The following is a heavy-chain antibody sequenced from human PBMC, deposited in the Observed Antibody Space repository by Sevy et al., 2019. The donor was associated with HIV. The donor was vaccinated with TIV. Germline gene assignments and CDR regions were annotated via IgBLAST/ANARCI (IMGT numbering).Heavy chain of an antibody. CDR1: GFTFSDYY. D-gene: IGHD1-7*01. Sequence: GGYLRLSCAASGFTFSDYYMSWIRQAPGKGLEMLSYINSGDSTIYYSDSVRGRFTISRDNAKNSLFLQMNSLRAEDTAVYYCARVTHGDSEGITGTIFDYWGQGTLVSVSS. J-gene: IGHJ4*02. V-gene: IGHV3-11*01. CDR3: ARVTHGDSEGITGTIFDY. CDR2: INSGDSTI.